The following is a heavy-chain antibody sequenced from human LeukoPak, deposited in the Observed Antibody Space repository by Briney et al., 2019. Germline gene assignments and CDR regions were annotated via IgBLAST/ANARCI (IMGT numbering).Heavy chain of an antibody. CDR1: GFTFSSYA. D-gene: IGHD3-22*01. CDR3: AKGPGNYYDSSGYIDY. CDR2: ISGSGGST. V-gene: IGHV3-23*01. J-gene: IGHJ4*02. Sequence: GGSLRLSCAASGFTFSSYAMSWVRQAPGKGLEWVSAISGSGGSTYYADSVKGRFTISRDNPKNTLYLQMNSLRAEDTAVYYCAKGPGNYYDSSGYIDYWGQGTLVTVSS.